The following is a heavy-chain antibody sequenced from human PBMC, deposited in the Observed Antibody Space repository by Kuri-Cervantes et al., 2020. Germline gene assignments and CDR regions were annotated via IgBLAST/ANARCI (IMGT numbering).Heavy chain of an antibody. CDR2: IWYDGSNK. CDR3: AREFITIFDVWGNQGRRDAFDI. J-gene: IGHJ3*02. D-gene: IGHD3-9*01. V-gene: IGHV3-33*08. CDR1: GFTFSSYG. Sequence: GESLKISCAASGFTFSSYGMHWVRQAPGKGLEWVAVIWYDGSNKYYADSVKGRFTISRDNSKNTLYLQMNSLRAEDTAVYYCAREFITIFDVWGNQGRRDAFDIWGQGTMVTVSS.